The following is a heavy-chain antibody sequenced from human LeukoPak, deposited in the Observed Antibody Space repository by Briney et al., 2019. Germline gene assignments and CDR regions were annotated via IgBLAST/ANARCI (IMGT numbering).Heavy chain of an antibody. CDR2: FYARGNT. Sequence: SETLSLTCNVSGGSISNYYWNWIRQPAGKGLEWIGRFYARGNTNYNPSLKSRVTMSVDTSKNQLSLKLTSVTAADTAVYYCARVPPYSSSWYVLDYYYYYYMDVWGKGTTVTVSS. D-gene: IGHD6-13*01. CDR3: ARVPPYSSSWYVLDYYYYYYMDV. V-gene: IGHV4-4*07. J-gene: IGHJ6*03. CDR1: GGSISNYY.